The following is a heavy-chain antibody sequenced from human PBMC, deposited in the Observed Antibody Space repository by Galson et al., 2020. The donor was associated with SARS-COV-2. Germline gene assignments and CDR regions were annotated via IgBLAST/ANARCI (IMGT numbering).Heavy chain of an antibody. CDR1: GTSISSGSYS. J-gene: IGHJ3*02. CDR2: ISHSGGT. D-gene: IGHD4-17*01. Sequence: SETLSLTCAVSGTSISSGSYSWNWLRQPPGKGMEWIRYISHSGGTYYNPSLKRRVTISGDRSKNQFSLRLSSVTAADTAVYYCARLHYGEYAPEAFDIWGPGTRVTVAS. CDR3: ARLHYGEYAPEAFDI. V-gene: IGHV4-30-2*01.